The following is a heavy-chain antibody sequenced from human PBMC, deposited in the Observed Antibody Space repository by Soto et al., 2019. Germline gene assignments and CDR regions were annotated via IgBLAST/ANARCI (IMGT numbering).Heavy chain of an antibody. Sequence: EVQLVESGGGLVQPGGSLRLSCAASGFTFSSYSMNWVRQAPGKGLEWVSYISSSSSTIYYADSVKGRFTISRDNAKNSLYLQMNSLRDEHTAVYYCARNSGQVVPSPPKGPNYYYGMDVWGQGTTVTVSS. CDR2: ISSSSSTI. V-gene: IGHV3-48*02. J-gene: IGHJ6*02. D-gene: IGHD2-2*01. CDR3: ARNSGQVVPSPPKGPNYYYGMDV. CDR1: GFTFSSYS.